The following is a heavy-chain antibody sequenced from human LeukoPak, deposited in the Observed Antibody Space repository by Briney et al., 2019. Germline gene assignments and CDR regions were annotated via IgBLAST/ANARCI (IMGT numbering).Heavy chain of an antibody. CDR2: ISGSGGST. V-gene: IGHV3-23*01. CDR1: GFTFSSYA. D-gene: IGHD3-16*02. Sequence: GGSLRLSCAASGFTFSSYAMSWVRQAPGKGLEWVSAISGSGGSTYYADSVKGRFTISRDNSKNTLYLQMNGLRAEDTAVYYCAKETRNLAIVYYYGMDVWGQGTTVTVSS. CDR3: AKETRNLAIVYYYGMDV. J-gene: IGHJ6*02.